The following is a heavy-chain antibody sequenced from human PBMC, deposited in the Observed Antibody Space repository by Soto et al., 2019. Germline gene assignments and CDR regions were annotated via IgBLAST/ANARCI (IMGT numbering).Heavy chain of an antibody. V-gene: IGHV3-48*03. D-gene: IGHD2-15*01. CDR2: MSTYCSTK. J-gene: IGHJ6*02. CDR1: GFTFIDYE. CDR3: ARDRSRVGYCSGGRCSSYSPENDYYYGMDV. Sequence: GGSLRLSCAASGFTFIDYEINWVRHAPGKWLELLSYMSTYCSTKYYADSVKGRFTISSDNDKDSLYMKMNNLRAEDTAVYYYARDRSRVGYCSGGRCSSYSPENDYYYGMDVWGQGTTVTVSS.